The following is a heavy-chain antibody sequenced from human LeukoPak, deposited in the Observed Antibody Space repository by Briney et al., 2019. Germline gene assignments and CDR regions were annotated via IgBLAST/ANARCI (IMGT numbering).Heavy chain of an antibody. D-gene: IGHD4-23*01. CDR1: GFTFSSYW. Sequence: GGSLRLSCAASGFTFSSYWMHWVRHAPGKGLVWVSGTNTDGSITMYADSVKGRFTIARDNAKNTLCLQMNSLRAEDTAVYYCYGANAEHWGQGTLVTVSS. CDR2: TNTDGSIT. J-gene: IGHJ1*01. CDR3: YGANAEH. V-gene: IGHV3-74*03.